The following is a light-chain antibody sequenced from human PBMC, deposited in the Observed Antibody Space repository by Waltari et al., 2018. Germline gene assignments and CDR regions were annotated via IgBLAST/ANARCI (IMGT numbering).Light chain of an antibody. CDR2: GKT. J-gene: IGLJ2*01. Sequence: SSELTQDPAVSVALGQTVRITCQGDSLRTYYGSWCRQKPGQAPVLVIYGKTNRPSGIPDLFYASSSGNPASLTITGVQAGDEAHYYCTSRDISGDVVFGGGTKLTVL. CDR3: TSRDISGDVV. CDR1: SLRTYY. V-gene: IGLV3-19*01.